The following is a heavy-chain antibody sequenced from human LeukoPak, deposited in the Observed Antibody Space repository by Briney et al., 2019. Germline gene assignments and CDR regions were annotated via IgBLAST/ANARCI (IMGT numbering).Heavy chain of an antibody. D-gene: IGHD6-13*01. CDR1: GYTFTSYY. CDR2: LNPSGGST. CDR3: ASQADSSSWYGDAFDI. Sequence: ASVKVSCKASGYTFTSYYMHWVRQAPGQGLQWMGILNPSGGSTTYAQKFQGRVTMTRDTSTSTVYMELSSLRSEDTAVYYCASQADSSSWYGDAFDIWGQGTMVTVSS. V-gene: IGHV1-46*01. J-gene: IGHJ3*02.